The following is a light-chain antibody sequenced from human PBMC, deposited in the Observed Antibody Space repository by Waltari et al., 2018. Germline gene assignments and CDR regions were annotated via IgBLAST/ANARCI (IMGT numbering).Light chain of an antibody. CDR2: EVT. J-gene: IGLJ3*02. CDR1: SSDVGAYDY. V-gene: IGLV2-8*01. Sequence: QSALTQPPSASGSPGQSVTISCTGTSSDVGAYDYVSWYQQHPDKAPKLMIYEVTKWPSGVPDRFSGSKSGNTASLTVSGLQAEDEADYYCCAYAGSYMVFGAGTKVTVL. CDR3: CAYAGSYMV.